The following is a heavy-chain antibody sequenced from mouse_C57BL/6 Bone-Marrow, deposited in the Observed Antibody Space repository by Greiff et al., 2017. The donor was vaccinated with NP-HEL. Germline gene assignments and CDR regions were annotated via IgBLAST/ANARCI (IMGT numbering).Heavy chain of an antibody. J-gene: IGHJ3*01. CDR2: IDPSDSYT. CDR1: GYTFTSYW. V-gene: IGHV1-69*01. D-gene: IGHD1-1*01. Sequence: LQQPGAERGMPGASVKLSCKASGYTFTSYWMHWVKQRPGQGLEWIGEIDPSDSYTNYNQKFKGKSTLTVAKSSSTAYRQISSLTSEDSAVYYCARLNYYGSSYGFAYWGQGTLVTVSA. CDR3: ARLNYYGSSYGFAY.